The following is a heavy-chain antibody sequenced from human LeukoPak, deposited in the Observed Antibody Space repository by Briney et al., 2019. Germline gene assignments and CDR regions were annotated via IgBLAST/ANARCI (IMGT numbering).Heavy chain of an antibody. CDR3: ARRSCSSTSCYLFDP. J-gene: IGHJ5*02. CDR1: GGSFNNYY. V-gene: IGHV4-34*01. D-gene: IGHD2-2*01. Sequence: SETLSLTCAIYGGSFNNYYWSWIRQPPGKGLEWIGEINYSGSTNYNPSLKSRATISVDTSENQFSLKLTSVTAADTALYYCARRSCSSTSCYLFDPWGQGTLVTVSS. CDR2: INYSGST.